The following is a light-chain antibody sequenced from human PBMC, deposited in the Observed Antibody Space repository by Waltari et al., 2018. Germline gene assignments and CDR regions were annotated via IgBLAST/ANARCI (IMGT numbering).Light chain of an antibody. Sequence: DIVMTQSPDSLAVSLGERATINCKSSQSVLYNSNNKNYLAWYQQKPGQPPKLLIYWASTRESGVPDRFSGSGSGTDFTLTVSSLQAEDVAVYYCQQYYTTPFTFGPGTKVKI. CDR2: WAS. J-gene: IGKJ3*01. V-gene: IGKV4-1*01. CDR1: QSVLYNSNNKNY. CDR3: QQYYTTPFT.